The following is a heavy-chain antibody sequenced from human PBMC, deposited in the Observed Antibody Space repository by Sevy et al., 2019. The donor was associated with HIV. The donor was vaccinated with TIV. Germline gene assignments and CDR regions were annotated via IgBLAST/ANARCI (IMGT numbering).Heavy chain of an antibody. CDR1: GFAFSNYYA. V-gene: IGHV3-30-3*01. D-gene: IGHD4-17*01. Sequence: GGSLRLSCVASGFAFSNYYAMHWVRQAPGKGLEWVALIPYDGSDKYYADSVKGRFTISRDNFKNTLFLQMNSLTTEDTAVYYCARPRANYVDHYFFYAMDVWGQGTTVTVSS. J-gene: IGHJ6*02. CDR3: ARPRANYVDHYFFYAMDV. CDR2: IPYDGSDK.